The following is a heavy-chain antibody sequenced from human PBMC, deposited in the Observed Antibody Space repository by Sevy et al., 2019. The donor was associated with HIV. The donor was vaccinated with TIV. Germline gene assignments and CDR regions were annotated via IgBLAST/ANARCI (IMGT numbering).Heavy chain of an antibody. CDR3: AGENAWGRGYS. CDR2: IYYNGHI. D-gene: IGHD1-26*01. Sequence: SETLSLTCTVSGGSITSLYWNWIRQPPGKGLEWIANIYYNGHINYNPTLKSRATFSLDTSKNQFSLRLSSVTAADTAMYYCAGENAWGRGYSWGQGTLVTVSS. J-gene: IGHJ4*02. CDR1: GGSITSLY. V-gene: IGHV4-59*08.